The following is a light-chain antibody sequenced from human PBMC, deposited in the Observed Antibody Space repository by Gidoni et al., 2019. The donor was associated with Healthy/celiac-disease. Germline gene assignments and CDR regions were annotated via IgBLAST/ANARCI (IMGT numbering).Light chain of an antibody. J-gene: IGKJ4*01. Sequence: EIVLTQSPATLSLSPGERATLSCRASQSVSSYLAWYQQKPGQAPRLLIDDASNRATGIPARFSGSGSGTDFNLTISSLEPEDFAVYYCQQRSNWVLTFGGGTKVEIK. CDR2: DAS. CDR3: QQRSNWVLT. V-gene: IGKV3-11*01. CDR1: QSVSSY.